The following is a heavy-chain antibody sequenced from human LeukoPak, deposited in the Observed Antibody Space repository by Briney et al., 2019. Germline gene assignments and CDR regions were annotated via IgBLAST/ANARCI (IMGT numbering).Heavy chain of an antibody. Sequence: SQTLSLTCTVSGGSISSGSYYWSWIRQPAGKGLEWIGRIYTSGSTNYNPSLKSRVTISVDTSKNQFSLKLSSVTAADTAVYYCARTPDYYDSSGYPMRGFDYWGQGTLVTVSS. V-gene: IGHV4-61*02. CDR1: GGSISSGSYY. J-gene: IGHJ4*02. CDR2: IYTSGST. CDR3: ARTPDYYDSSGYPMRGFDY. D-gene: IGHD3-22*01.